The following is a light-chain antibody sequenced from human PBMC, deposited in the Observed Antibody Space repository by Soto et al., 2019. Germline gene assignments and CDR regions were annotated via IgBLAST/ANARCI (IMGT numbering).Light chain of an antibody. CDR2: CXS. V-gene: IGKV3-20*01. CDR3: QHFGGTTCT. J-gene: IGKJ5*01. CDR1: HSVSRSY. Sequence: SVLTQSPGTLSLSPGEGATLAXRASHSVSRSYLAWYQRRPGXTPRLXXACXSTMATGGPDRLSGSGSATHFTLTSSRLDPGDFAVYYCQHFGGTTCTFGQGTRLEIK.